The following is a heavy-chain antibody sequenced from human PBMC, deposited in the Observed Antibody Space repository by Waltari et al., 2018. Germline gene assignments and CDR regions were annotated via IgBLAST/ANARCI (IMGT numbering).Heavy chain of an antibody. CDR2: IWYDGSNK. V-gene: IGHV3-33*01. J-gene: IGHJ4*02. CDR1: GFPVRSYG. CDR3: ARGFGWGGGYDYFDY. D-gene: IGHD5-12*01. Sequence: QVQLVAYGGGVVQPGRSLRLSCAATGFPVRSYGMHWVRQAPGKGLEWVAVIWYDGSNKYYADSVKCRFTIARDNSKNTLYLQMNSLRAEDTAVYYCARGFGWGGGYDYFDYWGQGTLVTVSS.